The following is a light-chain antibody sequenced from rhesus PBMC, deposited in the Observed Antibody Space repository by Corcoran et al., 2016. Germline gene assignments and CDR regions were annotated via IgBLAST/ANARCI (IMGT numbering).Light chain of an antibody. CDR3: GSYASINSVHI. CDR2: EVS. Sequence: QAAPTQSPSVSGSPGQSVTLSCTGTSSDVGGYNRVSWYQHRPGKVPKLMIYEVSKRPSGVSDRFSGSKSGNTASLTISGLQPEDEADYYCGSYASINSVHIIGTGTRLTVL. V-gene: IGLV2-13*03. CDR1: SSDVGGYNR. J-gene: IGLJ1*01.